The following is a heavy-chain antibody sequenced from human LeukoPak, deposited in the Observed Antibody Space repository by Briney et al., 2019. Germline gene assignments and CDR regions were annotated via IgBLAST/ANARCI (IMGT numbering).Heavy chain of an antibody. Sequence: GGSLRHSCAASGFTFSSYAMSWVRQAPGKGLEWVSAISGSGGSTYYADSVKGRFTISRDNSKNTLYLQMNSLRAEDTAVYYCAKGQLPAGYFDYWGQGTLVTVSS. V-gene: IGHV3-23*01. CDR3: AKGQLPAGYFDY. D-gene: IGHD2-2*01. CDR2: ISGSGGST. CDR1: GFTFSSYA. J-gene: IGHJ4*02.